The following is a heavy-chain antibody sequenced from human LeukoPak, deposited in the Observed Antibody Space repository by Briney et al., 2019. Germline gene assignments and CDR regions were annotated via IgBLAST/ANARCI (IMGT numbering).Heavy chain of an antibody. D-gene: IGHD4-23*01. J-gene: IGHJ3*02. CDR3: ARGSGGGNPGAFDI. Sequence: ASVKVSCKASGYTFTSYGISWVRQAPGQGLEWMGGIIPIFGTANYAQKFQGRVTITADESTSTAYMELSSLRSEDTAVYYCARGSGGGNPGAFDIWGQGTMVTVSS. CDR1: GYTFTSYG. V-gene: IGHV1-69*13. CDR2: IIPIFGTA.